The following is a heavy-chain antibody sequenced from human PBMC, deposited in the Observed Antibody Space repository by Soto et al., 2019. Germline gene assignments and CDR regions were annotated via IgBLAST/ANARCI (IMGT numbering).Heavy chain of an antibody. CDR1: GFTFSSYW. D-gene: IGHD5-12*01. CDR2: IKQDGSEK. CDR3: ARGKRWLQQRGGFFDY. Sequence: GGSLRLSCAASGFTFSSYWMSWVRQAPGKGLEWVANIKQDGSEKYYVDSVKGRFTISRDNAKNSLYLQMNSLRAEDTAVYYCARGKRWLQQRGGFFDYWGQGTLVTVSS. J-gene: IGHJ4*02. V-gene: IGHV3-7*05.